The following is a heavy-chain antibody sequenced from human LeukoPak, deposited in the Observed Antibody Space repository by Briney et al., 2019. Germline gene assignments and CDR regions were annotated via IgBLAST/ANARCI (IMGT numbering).Heavy chain of an antibody. J-gene: IGHJ4*02. D-gene: IGHD3-22*01. CDR2: IIPIFGIA. CDR1: GGTFSSYA. CDR3: ARSVDYYDSSGYLYFDY. V-gene: IGHV1-69*04. Sequence: ASVKVSCKASGGTFSSYAISWVRQAPGHGLEWMGRIIPIFGIANYAHKFQGRVTITADKSTSTAYMELSSLRSEDTAVYYCARSVDYYDSSGYLYFDYWGQGTLVTVSS.